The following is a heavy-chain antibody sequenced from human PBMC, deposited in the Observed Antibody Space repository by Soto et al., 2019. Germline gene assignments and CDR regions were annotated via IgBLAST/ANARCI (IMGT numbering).Heavy chain of an antibody. Sequence: QVQLVQSGAEVKKPGASVKVSCKASGYTFTSYGISWVRQAPGQGLEWMGWISAYNGNTNYAQKRQGSATMTPDIATSTGYMGRRCLRYDDLAVYYWARGGGWLWFGVFRYYFDYWGQGTLVTVSS. CDR3: ARGGGWLWFGVFRYYFDY. CDR2: ISAYNGNT. D-gene: IGHD3-10*01. J-gene: IGHJ4*02. V-gene: IGHV1-18*03. CDR1: GYTFTSYG.